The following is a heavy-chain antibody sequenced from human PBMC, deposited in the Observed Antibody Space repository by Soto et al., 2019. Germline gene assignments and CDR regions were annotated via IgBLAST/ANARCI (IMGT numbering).Heavy chain of an antibody. V-gene: IGHV3-9*01. Sequence: GGSLRLSCAASGFTFDDYAMHWVRQAPGKGLEWVSGISWNSGSIGYADSVKGRFTISRDNAKNSLYLQMNSPRAEDTALYYCAKGDLEYSRPNGMDVSGQGPTVTVSS. CDR3: AKGDLEYSRPNGMDV. CDR2: ISWNSGSI. D-gene: IGHD6-6*01. J-gene: IGHJ6*02. CDR1: GFTFDDYA.